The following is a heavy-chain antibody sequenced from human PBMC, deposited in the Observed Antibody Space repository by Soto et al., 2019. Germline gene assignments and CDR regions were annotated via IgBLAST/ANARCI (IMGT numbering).Heavy chain of an antibody. CDR3: ATLRFCTSSSCYGRKGGY. Sequence: GGSLRLSCAASGFTFSSYAMSWVRQVPGKGLEWVSAISGTGANTYYADSVKGRFTISRDNSKNTLYLQMNSLRADDAAVYYCATLRFCTSSSCYGRKGGYWGQGTLVTVSS. J-gene: IGHJ4*02. CDR2: ISGTGANT. D-gene: IGHD2-2*01. V-gene: IGHV3-23*01. CDR1: GFTFSSYA.